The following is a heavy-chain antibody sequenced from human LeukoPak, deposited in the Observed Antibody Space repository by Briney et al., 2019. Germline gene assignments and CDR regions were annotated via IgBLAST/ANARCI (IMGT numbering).Heavy chain of an antibody. Sequence: PGGSLRLSCAASGFTFSNAWMSWVRQAPGKGLEWVGRIKSKTDGGTTDYAAPVKGRFTISRDDSKNTLYLQMNSLKTEDTAVYYCTPHGDYMSSPFDYWGQGTLVTVSS. J-gene: IGHJ4*01. CDR3: TPHGDYMSSPFDY. CDR2: IKSKTDGGTT. D-gene: IGHD4-17*01. CDR1: GFTFSNAW. V-gene: IGHV3-15*01.